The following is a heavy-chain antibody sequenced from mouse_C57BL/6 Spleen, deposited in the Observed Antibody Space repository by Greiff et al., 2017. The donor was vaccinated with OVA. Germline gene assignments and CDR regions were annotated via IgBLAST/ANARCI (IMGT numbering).Heavy chain of an antibody. Sequence: QVQLKQPGAELVKPGASVKLSCKASGYTFTSYWMQWVKQRPGQGLEWIGEIDPSDSYTNYNQKFKGKATLTVDTSSSTAYMQLSSLTSEDSAVYYCARGLRRWFAYWGQGTLVTVSA. D-gene: IGHD2-4*01. J-gene: IGHJ3*01. CDR2: IDPSDSYT. CDR1: GYTFTSYW. V-gene: IGHV1-50*01. CDR3: ARGLRRWFAY.